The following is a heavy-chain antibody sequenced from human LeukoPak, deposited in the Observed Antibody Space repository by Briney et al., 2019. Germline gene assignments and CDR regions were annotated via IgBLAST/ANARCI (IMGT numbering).Heavy chain of an antibody. Sequence: PGGSLRLSCAASGLTFSNYAMNWVRQASGKGREWVSGITDSGRKTYYADSVKGRFSISRDNSRNTVYLQMSDLRAEDTAVYYCAKITKATTPNYWGQGTLVTVSS. CDR1: GLTFSNYA. CDR2: ITDSGRKT. CDR3: AKITKATTPNY. D-gene: IGHD4-17*01. V-gene: IGHV3-23*01. J-gene: IGHJ4*02.